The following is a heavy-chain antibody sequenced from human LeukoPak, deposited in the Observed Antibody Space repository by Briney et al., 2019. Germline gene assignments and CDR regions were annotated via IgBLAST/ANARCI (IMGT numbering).Heavy chain of an antibody. CDR1: GFTFSSYS. Sequence: GGSLRLSCAASGFTFSSYSMNWVRQAPGKGLEWVSSISSSGSYIYYADSVKGRFTISRDNAKNSLYLQMNSLRAEDTAVHYCAREHYDSSGYYYVGAFDIWGQGTMVTVSS. CDR2: ISSSGSYI. D-gene: IGHD3-22*01. J-gene: IGHJ3*02. V-gene: IGHV3-21*01. CDR3: AREHYDSSGYYYVGAFDI.